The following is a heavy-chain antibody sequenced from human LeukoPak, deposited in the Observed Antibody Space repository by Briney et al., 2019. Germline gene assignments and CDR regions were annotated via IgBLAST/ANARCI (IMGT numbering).Heavy chain of an antibody. CDR1: GFIFSDYY. CDR3: ARDWSPNWFDP. Sequence: GGSLRLSCVASGFIFSDYYMSWTRQAPGKGLEWISYISASSGYTKYADSVKGRFTISRDNAKNSLYLEMNSLRAEDTAVYYCARDWSPNWFDPWGQGTLVTVSS. CDR2: ISASSGYT. V-gene: IGHV3-11*06. J-gene: IGHJ5*02.